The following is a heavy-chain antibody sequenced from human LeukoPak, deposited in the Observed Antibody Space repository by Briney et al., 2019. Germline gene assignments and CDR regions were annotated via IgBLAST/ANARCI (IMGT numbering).Heavy chain of an antibody. CDR1: GFTFSSYW. CDR3: ARDLVDTAMDYAFDI. CDR2: INSDGSST. V-gene: IGHV3-74*01. Sequence: GGSLRLSCAASGFTFSSYWMHWVRQAPGKGLVWVSRINSDGSSTSYADSVKGRFTISRDNAKNSLYLQMNSLRAEDTAVYYCARDLVDTAMDYAFDIWGQGTMVTVSS. J-gene: IGHJ3*02. D-gene: IGHD5-18*01.